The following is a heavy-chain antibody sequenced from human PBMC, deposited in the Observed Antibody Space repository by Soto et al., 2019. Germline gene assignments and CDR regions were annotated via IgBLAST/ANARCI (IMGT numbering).Heavy chain of an antibody. V-gene: IGHV1-18*04. J-gene: IGHJ5*02. CDR2: ISAYNGNT. CDR3: ARVADYYDSSGYNHNWFDA. D-gene: IGHD3-22*01. CDR1: GYTFTRYG. Sequence: ASVKVSCKASGYTFTRYGISWVRQAPGQGLEWMGWISAYNGNTNYAQKLQGRVTMTTDTSTSTAYMELRSLRSDDTAVYYCARVADYYDSSGYNHNWFDAWGQGTLVTVSS.